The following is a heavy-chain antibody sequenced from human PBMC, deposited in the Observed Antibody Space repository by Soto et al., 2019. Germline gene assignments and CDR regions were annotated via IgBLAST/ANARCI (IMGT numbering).Heavy chain of an antibody. D-gene: IGHD2-15*01. CDR3: ARGSPMSYYYGMDV. Sequence: LRLSCAASGFTFSSYWMHWVRQAPGKGLVWVARINNDGSTTNYADSVKGRFTISRDNTKDILYLQMNSLRAEDTALYYCARGSPMSYYYGMDVWGQGTTVTVYS. J-gene: IGHJ6*02. CDR2: INNDGSTT. CDR1: GFTFSSYW. V-gene: IGHV3-74*01.